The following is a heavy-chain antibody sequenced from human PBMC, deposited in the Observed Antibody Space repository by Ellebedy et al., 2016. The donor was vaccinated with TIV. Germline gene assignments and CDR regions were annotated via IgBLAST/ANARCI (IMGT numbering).Heavy chain of an antibody. J-gene: IGHJ6*03. Sequence: PSETLSLTCTVSVDSISSSSDYWVWIRQPPGKGLEWIGTISNRDRTDYNPSLKSRVFILVDASKNLFFLKLTSVTAADTAVYYCATFNQYYTYLGVWGKGTTVTVSS. CDR3: ATFNQYYTYLGV. V-gene: IGHV4-39*01. CDR1: VDSISSSSDY. CDR2: ISNRDRT. D-gene: IGHD1-14*01.